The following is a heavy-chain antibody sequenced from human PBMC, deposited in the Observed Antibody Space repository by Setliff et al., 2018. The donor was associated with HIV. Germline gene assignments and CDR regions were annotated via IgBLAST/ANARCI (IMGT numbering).Heavy chain of an antibody. V-gene: IGHV3-23*01. Sequence: PGGSLRLSCAASGFSFSNYGMTWVRQAPGRGLEWVSGIRDSGVSVSYADSVMGRFTISRDNSKSIGYMQMNSLNTEDTAVYYCSRQRVTAIWGADFYWGQGTLVTSPQ. D-gene: IGHD2-21*02. CDR2: IRDSGVSV. CDR1: GFSFSNYG. J-gene: IGHJ4*02. CDR3: SRQRVTAIWGADFY.